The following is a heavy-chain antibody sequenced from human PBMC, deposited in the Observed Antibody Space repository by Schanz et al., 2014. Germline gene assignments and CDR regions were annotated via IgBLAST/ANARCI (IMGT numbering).Heavy chain of an antibody. Sequence: QVQLVQSEAAVKKPGASVKVSCKASGYFFSSYGISWVRQAPGQGLEWMGRINPNSGGTNYAQKLQARVTMTRDTSISTAYMGLSRLRSDDTAIYYCARGGTRGFGMDVCGQGTTVTVAS. CDR3: ARGGTRGFGMDV. D-gene: IGHD3-16*01. CDR2: INPNSGGT. CDR1: GYFFSSYG. J-gene: IGHJ6*02. V-gene: IGHV1-2*02.